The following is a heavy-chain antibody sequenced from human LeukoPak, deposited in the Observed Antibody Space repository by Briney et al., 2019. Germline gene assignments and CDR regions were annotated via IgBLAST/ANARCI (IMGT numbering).Heavy chain of an antibody. CDR2: INHSGST. V-gene: IGHV4-34*01. J-gene: IGHJ4*02. Sequence: SETLSLTCAVYGGSFSGYYWCWIRQPPGKGLEWIGEINHSGSTNYNPSLKSRVTISVDTSKNQFSLKLSSVTAADTAVYYCARGRGYCSSTSCPKAIYSPVYYFDYWGQGTLVTVSS. CDR1: GGSFSGYY. D-gene: IGHD2-2*01. CDR3: ARGRGYCSSTSCPKAIYSPVYYFDY.